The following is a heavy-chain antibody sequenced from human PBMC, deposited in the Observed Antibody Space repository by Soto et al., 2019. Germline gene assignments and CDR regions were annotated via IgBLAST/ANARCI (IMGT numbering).Heavy chain of an antibody. D-gene: IGHD2-15*01. CDR3: AADPAGGYCSGGSCYWFDP. V-gene: IGHV1-58*01. CDR1: GFTFTSSA. Sequence: SVKVSCKASGFTFTSSAVQWVRQARGQRLEWIGWIVVGSGNTNYAQKFQERVTITRDMSTSTAYMELSSLRSEDTAVYYCAADPAGGYCSGGSCYWFDPWGQGTLVTVSS. J-gene: IGHJ5*02. CDR2: IVVGSGNT.